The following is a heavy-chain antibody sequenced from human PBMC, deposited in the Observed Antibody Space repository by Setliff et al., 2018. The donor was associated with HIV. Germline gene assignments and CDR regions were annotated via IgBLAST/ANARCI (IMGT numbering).Heavy chain of an antibody. J-gene: IGHJ4*02. D-gene: IGHD3-10*01. CDR2: AGSADYGGNA. CDR1: GGSISNSNYF. V-gene: IGHV4-39*07. CDR3: ARRPGYYGSGSLDY. Sequence: SETLSLTCTVSGGSISNSNYFWDWIRQPPGKGLEWIGSAGSADYGGNAYYNPSLKSRVTISVDTSKNQFSPKLRSVTAADTAVYYCARRPGYYGSGSLDYWGQGTLVTVSS.